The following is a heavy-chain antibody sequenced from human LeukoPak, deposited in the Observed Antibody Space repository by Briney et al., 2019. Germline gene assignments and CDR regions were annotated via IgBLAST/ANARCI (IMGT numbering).Heavy chain of an antibody. Sequence: SETLSLTCTVSGGSVSSGSYYWSWIRQPPGKGLEWIGYIYYSGSTNYNPSLKSRVTISVDTSKNQFSLKLSSVTAADTAVYYCARVGGSNYYYYGMDVWGQGTTVTVSS. CDR1: GGSVSSGSYY. D-gene: IGHD2-15*01. V-gene: IGHV4-61*01. J-gene: IGHJ6*02. CDR3: ARVGGSNYYYYGMDV. CDR2: IYYSGST.